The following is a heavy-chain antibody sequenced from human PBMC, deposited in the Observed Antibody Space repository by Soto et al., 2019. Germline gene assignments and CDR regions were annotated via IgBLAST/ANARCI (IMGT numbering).Heavy chain of an antibody. D-gene: IGHD5-12*01. CDR2: ISPYSGNT. Sequence: QVQLVQSGAEVKEPGASVKVSCKTSGYTFSSHGFYWVRQAPGQGLEWMGWISPYSGNTNYEQRFQHRVTLSTDAYKSSAYMELKSPTAADTAVYFCGREAGDYDCYFDHWGRGTPVTVSS. J-gene: IGHJ2*01. CDR3: GREAGDYDCYFDH. V-gene: IGHV1-18*01. CDR1: GYTFSSHG.